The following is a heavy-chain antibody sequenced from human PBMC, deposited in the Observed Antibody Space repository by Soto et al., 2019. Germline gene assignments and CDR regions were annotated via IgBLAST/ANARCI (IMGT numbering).Heavy chain of an antibody. Sequence: EVQLLESGGGLVQPGGSLRLSCAASEFIFSNYPMSWVRQAPGKGLEWVSTISDSGHTTTYGDSVKGRFTISRDNSRNTLFLQMSSLRADDTAVYYCAADIGVRVAAMDVWDQGTTVTVSS. D-gene: IGHD2-15*01. CDR2: ISDSGHTT. CDR3: AADIGVRVAAMDV. J-gene: IGHJ6*02. CDR1: EFIFSNYP. V-gene: IGHV3-23*01.